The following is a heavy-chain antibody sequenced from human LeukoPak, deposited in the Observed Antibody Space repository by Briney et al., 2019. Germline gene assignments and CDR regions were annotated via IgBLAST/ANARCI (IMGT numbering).Heavy chain of an antibody. Sequence: PGGSLRLSCAASGFTFSSYGMHWVRQAPGKGLEWVVVIWYDGSNKYYADSVKGRFTISRDNSKNTLYLQMNSLRAEDTAVYYCARGYYYYYMDVWGKGTTVTVSS. CDR1: GFTFSSYG. J-gene: IGHJ6*03. CDR2: IWYDGSNK. V-gene: IGHV3-33*01. CDR3: ARGYYYYYMDV.